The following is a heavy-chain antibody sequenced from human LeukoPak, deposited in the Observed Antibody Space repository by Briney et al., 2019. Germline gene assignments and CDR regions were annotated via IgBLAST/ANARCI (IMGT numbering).Heavy chain of an antibody. Sequence: PSETLSLTCTVSGGSISSYYWSWIRQPPGTALEWIGRIYTSGTITYNSSPKSRVTMSVDTSKNQFSLKLSSVTAADTAVYFCARGPYSYDSSGAFDIWGQGTMVTVSS. J-gene: IGHJ3*02. CDR1: GGSISSYY. CDR2: IYTSGTI. CDR3: ARGPYSYDSSGAFDI. D-gene: IGHD3-22*01. V-gene: IGHV4-4*07.